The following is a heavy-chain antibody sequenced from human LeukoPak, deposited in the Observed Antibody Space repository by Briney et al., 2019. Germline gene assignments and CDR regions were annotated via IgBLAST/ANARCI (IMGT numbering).Heavy chain of an antibody. Sequence: SGTLSLTCAVSGGSISSSNWWSWVRQPPGKGLEWIGEIYHSGSTNYNPSLKSRVTISVDKSKNQFSLKLSSVTAADTAVNYCARRVTTVTTWDWFDPWGQGTLVTVSS. D-gene: IGHD4-17*01. CDR1: GGSISSSNW. CDR2: IYHSGST. CDR3: ARRVTTVTTWDWFDP. V-gene: IGHV4-4*02. J-gene: IGHJ5*02.